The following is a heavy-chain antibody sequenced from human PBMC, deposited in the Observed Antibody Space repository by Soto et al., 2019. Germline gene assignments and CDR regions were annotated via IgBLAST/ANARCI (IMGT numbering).Heavy chain of an antibody. CDR2: ISAYNGNT. V-gene: IGHV1-18*01. J-gene: IGHJ4*02. CDR3: ARDSEYSGYDSRRVFDY. D-gene: IGHD5-12*01. CDR1: GYTFTSYG. Sequence: QVQLVQSGAEVKKPGASVKVSCKASGYTFTSYGLSWVRQAPGQGLEWMGWISAYNGNTNYAQKLQGRVTMTTDTSTSTAYMELRSLRSDDTAVYYCARDSEYSGYDSRRVFDYWGQGTLVTVSS.